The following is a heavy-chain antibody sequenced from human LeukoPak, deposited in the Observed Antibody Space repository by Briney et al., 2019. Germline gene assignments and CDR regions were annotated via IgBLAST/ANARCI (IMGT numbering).Heavy chain of an antibody. CDR3: ARGGVATIPDY. V-gene: IGHV4-31*03. CDR2: IYYSGST. CDR1: GGFISSGGYY. D-gene: IGHD5-12*01. Sequence: SQTLSLTCTVSGGFISSGGYYWRWIRQHPGKGLEWIGYIYYSGSTYYNPSLKGRVTISVDTSKNQFSLKLSSVTAADTAVYYCARGGVATIPDYWGQGTLVTVSS. J-gene: IGHJ4*02.